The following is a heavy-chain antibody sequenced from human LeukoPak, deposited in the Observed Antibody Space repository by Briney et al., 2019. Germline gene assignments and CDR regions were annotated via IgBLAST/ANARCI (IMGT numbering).Heavy chain of an antibody. Sequence: ASVKVSCKASGYTFTSYAMNWVRQAPGQGLEWMGWISAYNGNTNYAQKFQGRVTMTTDTSTSTAYMELRSLRSDDTAVYHCARDGVGATDAFDIWGQGTMVTVSS. CDR2: ISAYNGNT. V-gene: IGHV1-18*01. CDR3: ARDGVGATDAFDI. J-gene: IGHJ3*02. D-gene: IGHD1-26*01. CDR1: GYTFTSYA.